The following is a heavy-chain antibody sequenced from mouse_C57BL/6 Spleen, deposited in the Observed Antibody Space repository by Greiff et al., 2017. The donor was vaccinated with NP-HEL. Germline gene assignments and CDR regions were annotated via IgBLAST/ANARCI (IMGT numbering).Heavy chain of an antibody. D-gene: IGHD2-2*01. CDR1: GFTFSSYA. Sequence: EVKLMESGGGLVKPGGSLKLSCAASGFTFSSYAMSWVRQTPEKRLEWVATISDGGSYTYYPDNVKGRFTISRDNAKNNLYLQMSHLKSEDTAMYYCARGRDGYDDMDYWGQGTSVTVSS. CDR2: ISDGGSYT. CDR3: ARGRDGYDDMDY. J-gene: IGHJ4*01. V-gene: IGHV5-4*03.